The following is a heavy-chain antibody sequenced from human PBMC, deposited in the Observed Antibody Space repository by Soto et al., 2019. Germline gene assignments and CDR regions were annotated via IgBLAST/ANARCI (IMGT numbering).Heavy chain of an antibody. J-gene: IGHJ6*02. CDR3: AREGLRGNYYYYGMDV. CDR1: EGTFSSYA. V-gene: IGHV1-69*13. CDR2: IIPIFGTA. Sequence: SVKLSCKASEGTFSSYASSWVRQAPGQGLEWMGGIIPIFGTANYAQKFQGRVTITADESTSTAYMELSSLRSEDTAVYYCAREGLRGNYYYYGMDVWGQGTTVTVSS.